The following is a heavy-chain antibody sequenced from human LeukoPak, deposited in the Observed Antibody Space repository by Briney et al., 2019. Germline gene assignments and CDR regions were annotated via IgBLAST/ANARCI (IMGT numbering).Heavy chain of an antibody. D-gene: IGHD2-21*02. CDR1: GDSVFSNSAA. CDR2: TYYRSKWYN. CDR3: ARGAYCGGDCYSE. V-gene: IGHV6-1*01. Sequence: SQTLSLTCAISGDSVFSNSAAWNWIRQSPSRGLERLGRTYYRSKWYNDYAVSVKSRITINPDTSKNQFSLQLNSVTPEDTAVYYCARGAYCGGDCYSEWGQGTLVTVSS. J-gene: IGHJ4*02.